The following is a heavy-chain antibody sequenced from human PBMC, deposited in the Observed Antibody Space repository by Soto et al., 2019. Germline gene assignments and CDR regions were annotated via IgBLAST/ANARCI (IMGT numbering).Heavy chain of an antibody. CDR3: ARVPEYSNLEATYYFDS. Sequence: QVQLQESGPGLVKPSQTLSLTCTVSSGSINSGDYYWSWIRQPPGKGLEWIGYIYYSGSTYYNPSLKSRVTISVDTSKNQFSLKLSSVTVADTAVYYCARVPEYSNLEATYYFDSWGQGSLVTVSS. J-gene: IGHJ4*02. CDR2: IYYSGST. V-gene: IGHV4-30-4*01. CDR1: SGSINSGDYY. D-gene: IGHD6-13*01.